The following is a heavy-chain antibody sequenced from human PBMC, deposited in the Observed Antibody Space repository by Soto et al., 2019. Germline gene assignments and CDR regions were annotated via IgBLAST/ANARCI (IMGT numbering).Heavy chain of an antibody. Sequence: EVQLLDSGGGLVQPGGSLRLSCAASGFTFSSYAMTWVRQAPGKGLEWVAAISGSGVSTYYADSVRGRFTISRDNSKNTLYLQMNSLTAEDTAVYYCAKRLPSGYCSGSACAPVCFDYWGQGTLVTVSS. CDR3: AKRLPSGYCSGSACAPVCFDY. CDR2: ISGSGVST. D-gene: IGHD2-15*01. J-gene: IGHJ4*02. V-gene: IGHV3-23*01. CDR1: GFTFSSYA.